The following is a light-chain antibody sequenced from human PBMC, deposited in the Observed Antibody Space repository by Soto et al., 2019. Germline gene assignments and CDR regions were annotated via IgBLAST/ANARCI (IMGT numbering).Light chain of an antibody. Sequence: EIVMTQSPATLSVSPGERATLSCRASQSVNSNLAWYQQKPGQAPRLLIYDASTRATGIPARFSGSGSGTEFTLTISSLQSEVFAFYYCQQYNTWPPTYTFGQGTKLEIK. CDR3: QQYNTWPPTYT. CDR1: QSVNSN. CDR2: DAS. J-gene: IGKJ2*01. V-gene: IGKV3-15*01.